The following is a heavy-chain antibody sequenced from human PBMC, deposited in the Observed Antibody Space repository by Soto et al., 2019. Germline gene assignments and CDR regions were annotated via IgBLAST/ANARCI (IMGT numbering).Heavy chain of an antibody. V-gene: IGHV3-66*01. CDR2: IYSGGST. CDR3: ARMYNVVVAATRIYYFDY. Sequence: GGSLRLSCAASGFTVSSNYMSWVRQAPGKGLEWVSVIYSGGSTYYADSVKGRFTISRDNSKNTLYLQMNSLRAEDTAVYYCARMYNVVVAATRIYYFDYWGQGTLVTVSS. J-gene: IGHJ4*02. D-gene: IGHD2-15*01. CDR1: GFTVSSNY.